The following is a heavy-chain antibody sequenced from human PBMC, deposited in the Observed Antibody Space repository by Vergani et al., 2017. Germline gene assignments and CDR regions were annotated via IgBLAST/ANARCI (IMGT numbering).Heavy chain of an antibody. Sequence: EVQLVESGGGLVQPGGSLRLSCAASGSTFSSYSMNWVRQAPGKGLEWVSYISSSSSTIYYADSVKGRFTISRDNAKNSLYLQMNSLRAEDTAVYYCANSPFLFCCGGCWSSYWGQGTLVTVSS. CDR3: ANSPFLFCCGGCWSSY. J-gene: IGHJ4*02. D-gene: IGHD2-21*01. CDR2: ISSSSSTI. V-gene: IGHV3-48*01. CDR1: GSTFSSYS.